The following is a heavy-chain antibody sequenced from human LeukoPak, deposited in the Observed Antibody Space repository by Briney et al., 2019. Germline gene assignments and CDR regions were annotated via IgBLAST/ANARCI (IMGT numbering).Heavy chain of an antibody. CDR2: IKQDGSEK. J-gene: IGHJ4*02. V-gene: IGHV3-7*01. CDR3: ARTASMIVHYYFDY. D-gene: IGHD3-22*01. CDR1: GFTFSSYW. Sequence: GGSRRLSCAASGFTFSSYWMSWVRQAPGKGLEWVANIKQDGSEKYYVDSVKGRFTISRDNAKNSLYLQMNSLRAEDTAVYYCARTASMIVHYYFDYWGQGTLVTVSS.